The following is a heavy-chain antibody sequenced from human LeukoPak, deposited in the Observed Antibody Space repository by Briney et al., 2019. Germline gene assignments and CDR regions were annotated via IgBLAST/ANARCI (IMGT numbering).Heavy chain of an antibody. Sequence: PSETLSLTCTVSGASISLYYWSWLRQPPGKGLEWIGYIYYSGTTSYNPSLKSRVTISVDTSKNQFSLRLSSVTAADTAVYYCARGRGRGYQLLYTHGFYDYWGQGTLVTVSS. D-gene: IGHD2-2*02. V-gene: IGHV4-59*01. CDR3: ARGRGRGYQLLYTHGFYDY. CDR2: IYYSGTT. J-gene: IGHJ4*02. CDR1: GASISLYY.